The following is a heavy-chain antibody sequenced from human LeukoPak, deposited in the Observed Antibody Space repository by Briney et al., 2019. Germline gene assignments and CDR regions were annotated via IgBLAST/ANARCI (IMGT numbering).Heavy chain of an antibody. J-gene: IGHJ4*02. CDR3: ARDDCSGGSCYFDY. D-gene: IGHD2-15*01. Sequence: AGGSLRLSCAASGFTFSSYSMNWVRQAPGKGLEWVSYISSSSSTIYYADSVKGRFTISRDNAKNSLYLQMNSLRDEDTAVCYCARDDCSGGSCYFDYWGQGTLVTVSS. CDR1: GFTFSSYS. V-gene: IGHV3-48*02. CDR2: ISSSSSTI.